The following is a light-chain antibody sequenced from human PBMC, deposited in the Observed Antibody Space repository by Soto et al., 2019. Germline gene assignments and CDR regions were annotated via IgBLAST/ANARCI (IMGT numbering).Light chain of an antibody. CDR3: QQYNNYWT. CDR2: DAS. CDR1: QSIRSW. Sequence: DIQMTQSPSTLSASVGDRVTITCRASQSIRSWLAWYQQKPGEAPKLLIYDASSLESGVPSRFSGSGSETEFTLTNSSLQPDDFATYYCQQYNNYWTFGQGTKVDIK. J-gene: IGKJ1*01. V-gene: IGKV1-5*01.